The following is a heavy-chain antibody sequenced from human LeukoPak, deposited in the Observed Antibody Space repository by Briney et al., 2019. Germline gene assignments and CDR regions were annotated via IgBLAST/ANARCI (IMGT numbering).Heavy chain of an antibody. CDR1: GGSISSSSY. Sequence: SETLSLTCTVSGGSISSSSYWAWIRQPPGKGLEWIGYIYYSGSTNYNPSLKSRVTISVDTSKNQFSLKLSSVTAADTAVYYCARDQAMIVMGHAFDIWGQGTMVTVSS. V-gene: IGHV4-61*01. J-gene: IGHJ3*02. CDR2: IYYSGST. CDR3: ARDQAMIVMGHAFDI. D-gene: IGHD3-22*01.